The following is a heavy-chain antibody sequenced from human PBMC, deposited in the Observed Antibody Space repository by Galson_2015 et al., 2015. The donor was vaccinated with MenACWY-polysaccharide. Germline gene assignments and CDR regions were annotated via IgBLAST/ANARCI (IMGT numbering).Heavy chain of an antibody. D-gene: IGHD2-15*01. CDR2: ISGYNGNT. J-gene: IGHJ6*02. Sequence: SVKVSCKASGYTFTSYGISWVRQAPGQGLEWMGWISGYNGNTNYAQKFQGRVTMTTDTSTSTAYMELRSLRSGDTAVYYCARDRLIYCSGGSCYSAEYYYGMDVWGQGTTVTVSS. CDR3: ARDRLIYCSGGSCYSAEYYYGMDV. V-gene: IGHV1-18*01. CDR1: GYTFTSYG.